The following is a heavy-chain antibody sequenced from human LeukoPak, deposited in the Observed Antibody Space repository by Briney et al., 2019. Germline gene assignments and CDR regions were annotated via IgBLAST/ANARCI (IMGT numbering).Heavy chain of an antibody. CDR3: AKHSSSPYYYYGMDV. CDR2: ISGSGGST. V-gene: IGHV3-23*01. J-gene: IGHJ6*02. D-gene: IGHD6-6*01. Sequence: GGSLRLSCAASGFTFSSYAMSWVRQAPGQGLEWVSAISGSGGSTYYADSVKGRFTISRDNSKNTLYLQMNSLRAEDTAVYYCAKHSSSPYYYYGMDVWGQGTTVTVSS. CDR1: GFTFSSYA.